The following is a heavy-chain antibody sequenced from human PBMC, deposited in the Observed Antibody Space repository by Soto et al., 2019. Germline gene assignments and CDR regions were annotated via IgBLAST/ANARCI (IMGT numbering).Heavy chain of an antibody. CDR2: IKQDGSEK. J-gene: IGHJ2*01. CDR1: GFTFSSYW. D-gene: IGHD2-15*01. Sequence: GGSLRLSCAASGFTFSSYWMSWVRQAPGKGLEWVANIKQDGSEKYYVDSVKGRFTISRDNAKNSLYLQMNSLRAEDTAVYYCARYLLVVAASYWYFDLWGRGTLVTVSS. V-gene: IGHV3-7*01. CDR3: ARYLLVVAASYWYFDL.